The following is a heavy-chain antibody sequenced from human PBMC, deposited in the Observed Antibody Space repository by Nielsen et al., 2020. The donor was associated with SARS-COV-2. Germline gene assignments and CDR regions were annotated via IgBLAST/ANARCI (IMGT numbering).Heavy chain of an antibody. J-gene: IGHJ3*02. D-gene: IGHD3-10*01. V-gene: IGHV4-61*08. CDR1: GGSISSGGYY. CDR3: ARWGDLLLWFGDPRGAFDI. Sequence: SETLSLTCTVSGGSISSGGYYWSWIRQHPGKGLEWIGYIYYSGSTNYNPSLKSRVTISVDTSKNQFSLKLSSVTAADTAVYYCARWGDLLLWFGDPRGAFDIWGQGTMVTVSS. CDR2: IYYSGST.